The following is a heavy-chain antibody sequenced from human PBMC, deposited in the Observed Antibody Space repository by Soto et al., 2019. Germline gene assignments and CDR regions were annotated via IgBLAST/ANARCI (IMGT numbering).Heavy chain of an antibody. J-gene: IGHJ4*02. Sequence: EVQLSESGGGFIQSGGSLRLSCAASGFSISNYAMSWVRQAPGRGLEWVSSIGGSAESTYYADSVRGRFTISRDNSRNTVYLQMNSLRAEDTAVYYCSCSGCTPEYWGQGTLVTVSP. CDR2: IGGSAEST. CDR3: SCSGCTPEY. V-gene: IGHV3-23*01. CDR1: GFSISNYA. D-gene: IGHD2-15*01.